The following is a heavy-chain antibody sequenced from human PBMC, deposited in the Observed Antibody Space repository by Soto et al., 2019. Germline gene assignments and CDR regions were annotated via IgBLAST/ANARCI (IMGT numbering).Heavy chain of an antibody. CDR1: GFTVSSNY. J-gene: IGHJ4*02. CDR3: TTDFGGSSSDY. CDR2: IKSKTDGGTT. Sequence: GGSLRLSCAASGFTVSSNYMSWVRQAPGKGLEWVGRIKSKTDGGTTDYAAPVKGRFTISRDDSKNTLYLQMNSLKTEDTAVYYCTTDFGGSSSDYWGQGTLVTVSS. V-gene: IGHV3-15*01. D-gene: IGHD2-2*01.